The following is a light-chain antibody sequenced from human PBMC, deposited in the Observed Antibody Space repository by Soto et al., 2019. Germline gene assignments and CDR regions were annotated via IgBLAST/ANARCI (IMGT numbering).Light chain of an antibody. CDR3: LSYTTSTTYV. V-gene: IGLV2-14*03. J-gene: IGLJ1*01. CDR1: SSDVGAYNH. CDR2: DVS. Sequence: HSALNQAASVSGSPRQSIPISCTRTSSDVGAYNHVSWFQHHPGKAPKLMIYDVSNRPSGVSNRFSGSKSGNTASLTISGLQAEDEADYYCLSYTTSTTYVFGTGTKVTVL.